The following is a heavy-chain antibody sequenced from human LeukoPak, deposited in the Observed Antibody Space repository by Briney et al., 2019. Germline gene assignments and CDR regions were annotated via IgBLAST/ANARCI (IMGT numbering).Heavy chain of an antibody. D-gene: IGHD2-2*01. CDR2: INHSGST. Sequence: SETLSLTCAVYGGSFSGYYWSWIRQPPGKGLEWIGEINHSGSTNYNPSLKGRVTISVDTSKNQFSLKLSSVTAADTAVYYCARGCSSTSCYAQGDYWGQGTLVTVSS. J-gene: IGHJ4*02. V-gene: IGHV4-34*01. CDR3: ARGCSSTSCYAQGDY. CDR1: GGSFSGYY.